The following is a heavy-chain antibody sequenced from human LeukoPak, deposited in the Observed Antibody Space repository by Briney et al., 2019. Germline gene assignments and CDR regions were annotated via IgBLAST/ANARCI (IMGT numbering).Heavy chain of an antibody. CDR2: INTNTGNP. V-gene: IGHV7-4-1*02. Sequence: ASVKVSCKASGYTFTSYAMNWVRQAPGQGLEWMGWINTNTGNPTYAQGFTGRFVFSLDTSVSTAYLQISSLKAEDTAVYYCARDRITMVRDKRRGFDPWGQGTLVTVSS. D-gene: IGHD3-10*01. CDR3: ARDRITMVRDKRRGFDP. CDR1: GYTFTSYA. J-gene: IGHJ5*02.